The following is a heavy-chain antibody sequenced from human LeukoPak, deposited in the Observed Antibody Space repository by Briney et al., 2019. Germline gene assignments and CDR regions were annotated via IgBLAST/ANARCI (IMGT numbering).Heavy chain of an antibody. V-gene: IGHV3-72*01. J-gene: IGHJ4*02. D-gene: IGHD3-10*01. Sequence: RSGGSLRLSCAASGFTFSSYEMNWVRHAPGKGLERVGRTRNKANSYTTEYAASVKGRFTISRDDSKNSLYLQMNSLKTEDTAVYSCARGGYYSSADYWGQGALVTVSS. CDR1: GFTFSSYE. CDR3: ARGGYYSSADY. CDR2: TRNKANSYTT.